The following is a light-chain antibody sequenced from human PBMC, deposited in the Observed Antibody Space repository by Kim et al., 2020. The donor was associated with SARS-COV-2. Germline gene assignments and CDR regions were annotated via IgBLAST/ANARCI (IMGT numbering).Light chain of an antibody. J-gene: IGKJ5*01. V-gene: IGKV1D-12*01. CDR2: GAS. CDR3: QEANNFPLT. Sequence: ASVGDRVTITCRAGQGIGGWVGWYQQTPGKAPKPLIYGASTLQSGVPSRFSGSGSGTEFTLTISNLQPEDFATYYCQEANNFPLTFGQGTRLEIK. CDR1: QGIGGW.